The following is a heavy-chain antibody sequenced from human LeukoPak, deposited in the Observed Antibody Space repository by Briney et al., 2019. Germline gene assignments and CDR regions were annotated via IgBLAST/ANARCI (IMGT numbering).Heavy chain of an antibody. CDR3: ATVITRGAY. CDR2: VYSGGGT. V-gene: IGHV3-53*01. Sequence: EGSLRLSCAASGFAVSSNYMSWVRQAPGKGLEWVSLVYSGGGTYYADSVKGRFAISRDNSKNTLYLQMNSLRAEDTAVYYCATVITRGAYWSQGTLVTVSS. D-gene: IGHD4-17*01. J-gene: IGHJ4*02. CDR1: GFAVSSNY.